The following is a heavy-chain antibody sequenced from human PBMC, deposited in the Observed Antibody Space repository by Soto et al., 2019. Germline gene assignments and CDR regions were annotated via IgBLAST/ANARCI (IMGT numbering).Heavy chain of an antibody. CDR3: ARFGIAAADWFDP. V-gene: IGHV4-39*01. CDR2: IYYSGST. CDR1: GGSISSSSYY. J-gene: IGHJ5*02. D-gene: IGHD6-13*01. Sequence: QLQLQESGPGLVKPSETLSLTCTVSGGSISSSSYYWGWIRQPPGKGLEWIGSIYYSGSTYYNPSLKSRVTISVDTSKNQFSLKLSSVTAADTAVYYCARFGIAAADWFDPWGQGTLVTVSS.